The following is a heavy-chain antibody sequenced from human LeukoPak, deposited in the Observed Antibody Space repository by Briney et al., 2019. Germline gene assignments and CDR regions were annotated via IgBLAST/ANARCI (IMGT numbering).Heavy chain of an antibody. CDR2: ISGTSTTT. CDR3: AKEMGATNYFEY. Sequence: PGGSLTLSCAASGFMFSNYAMTWVRQPPGKGLEWVSSISGTSTTTYYADSVKGRFTISRDNSKNTVYLQMNSLGAEDTAVYYCAKEMGATNYFEYWGQGTLVTVSS. V-gene: IGHV3-23*01. CDR1: GFMFSNYA. J-gene: IGHJ4*02. D-gene: IGHD1-26*01.